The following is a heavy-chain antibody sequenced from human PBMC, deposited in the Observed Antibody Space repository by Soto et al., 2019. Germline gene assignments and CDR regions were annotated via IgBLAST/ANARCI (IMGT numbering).Heavy chain of an antibody. J-gene: IGHJ5*02. CDR1: GYTFTSYD. CDR3: ARERTRGFDP. Sequence: QVHLVQSGAEVRKPGASVKVSCKASGYTFTSYDINRVRQATGQGLEWMGWMNPHSGNTAYAKKFQGTVTITRNTSISPAQMELSSLRAEDTAVYHCARERTRGFDPWGQGTLVTVSS. V-gene: IGHV1-8*01. CDR2: MNPHSGNT.